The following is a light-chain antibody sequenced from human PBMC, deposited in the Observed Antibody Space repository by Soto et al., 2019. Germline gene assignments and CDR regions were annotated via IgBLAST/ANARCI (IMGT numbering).Light chain of an antibody. Sequence: DIEMTQSPSTLSASIGDGVTITCRASESISGWLAWYQQQPGKAPKLLIYDASNLESGVPSRFSGSGSGTEFTLANSSLQPDDFATYYCQQYNNYPRIFGQGTKVDI. J-gene: IGKJ1*01. CDR2: DAS. CDR1: ESISGW. CDR3: QQYNNYPRI. V-gene: IGKV1-5*01.